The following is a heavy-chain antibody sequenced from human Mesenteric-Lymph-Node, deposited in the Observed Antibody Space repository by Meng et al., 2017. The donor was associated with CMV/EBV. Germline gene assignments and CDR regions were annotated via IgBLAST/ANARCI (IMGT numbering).Heavy chain of an antibody. Sequence: SGCTFDDYTRQWVRQAPGKGLEWVSLISWDGGSTYYADSMKGRFTISRDNSKNSLYLQMNSLRTEDTALYYCAKDSKRYDFWSGPDYWGQGTLVTVSS. CDR3: AKDSKRYDFWSGPDY. D-gene: IGHD3-3*01. V-gene: IGHV3-43*01. CDR2: ISWDGGST. J-gene: IGHJ4*02. CDR1: GCTFDDYT.